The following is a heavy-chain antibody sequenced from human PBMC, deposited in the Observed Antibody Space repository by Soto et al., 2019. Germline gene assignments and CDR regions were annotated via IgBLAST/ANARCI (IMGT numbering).Heavy chain of an antibody. J-gene: IGHJ4*02. D-gene: IGHD6-13*01. V-gene: IGHV3-23*01. Sequence: EVQLLESEGGLVQPGGSLRLSCAASGFTFSNYAVTWVRQAPGKGLEWVSTISGSGGSTYYADSVKGRFTISRDNSKNTLYLQMYSLRAEDTAVYYCAKDQGSSWYEIDYWGQGTLVTVSS. CDR3: AKDQGSSWYEIDY. CDR1: GFTFSNYA. CDR2: ISGSGGST.